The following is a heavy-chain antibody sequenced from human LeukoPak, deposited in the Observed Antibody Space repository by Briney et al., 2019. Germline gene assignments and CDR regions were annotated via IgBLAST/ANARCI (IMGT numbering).Heavy chain of an antibody. D-gene: IGHD3-22*01. V-gene: IGHV3-9*01. CDR1: GFTFSSYW. CDR2: ISWNSGSI. CDR3: AKDIAQDYYDSSGYDY. Sequence: GGSLRLSCAASGFTFSSYWMSWVRQAPGKGLEWVSGISWNSGSIGYADSVKGRFTISRDNAKNSPYLQMNSLRAEDTALYYCAKDIAQDYYDSSGYDYWGQGTLVTVSS. J-gene: IGHJ4*02.